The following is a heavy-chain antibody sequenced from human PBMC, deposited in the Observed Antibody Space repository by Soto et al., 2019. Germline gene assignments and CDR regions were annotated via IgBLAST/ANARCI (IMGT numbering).Heavy chain of an antibody. CDR3: AKGGFCGGDCYSYFDY. V-gene: IGHV3-23*01. CDR1: GFTFRGYA. J-gene: IGHJ4*02. CDR2: ITGGGDDT. D-gene: IGHD2-21*02. Sequence: VQLLESGGGLVQPGGSLRLSCEGSGFTFRGYAMSWVRQPPGKGLEWVTAITGGGDDTYHSDSVKGRFTISRDNSKNTLYLQMNSLRAEDTAVYYCAKGGFCGGDCYSYFDYWGQGTLVTVSS.